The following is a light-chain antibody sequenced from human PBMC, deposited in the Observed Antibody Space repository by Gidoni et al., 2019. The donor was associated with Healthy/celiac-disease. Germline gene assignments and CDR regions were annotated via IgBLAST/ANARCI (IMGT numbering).Light chain of an antibody. CDR2: LGS. CDR3: MQALQTPT. CDR1: QSLLHSNGYNY. J-gene: IGKJ1*01. V-gene: IGKV2-28*01. Sequence: DIVMTPSPLSLPVTPGEPASISCRSSQSLLHSNGYNYLDWYLQKPVQSPQLLIYLGSNRASGVPDRFSGRGSGTDFTLKISRVEAEYVGVYYCMQALQTPTFGQGTKVEIK.